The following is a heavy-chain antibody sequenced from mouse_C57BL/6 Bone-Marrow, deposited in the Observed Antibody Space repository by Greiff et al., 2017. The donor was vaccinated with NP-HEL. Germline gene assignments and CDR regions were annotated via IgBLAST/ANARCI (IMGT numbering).Heavy chain of an antibody. J-gene: IGHJ4*01. D-gene: IGHD2-4*01. CDR2: IYPGSGST. Sequence: QVQLQQPGAELVKPGASVKMSCKASGYTFTSYWITWVKQRPGQGLEWIGDIYPGSGSTNYNEKFKSKATLTVDTSSSTADMQLSSLTSEDSAVYYCARGGIYYDYSMDYWGQGTSVTVSS. CDR1: GYTFTSYW. V-gene: IGHV1-55*01. CDR3: ARGGIYYDYSMDY.